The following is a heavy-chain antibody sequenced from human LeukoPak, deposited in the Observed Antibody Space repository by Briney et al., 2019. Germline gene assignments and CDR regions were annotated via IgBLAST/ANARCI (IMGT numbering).Heavy chain of an antibody. V-gene: IGHV1-18*01. J-gene: IGHJ3*02. CDR2: ISAYNGNT. Sequence: GASVKVSCEASGYTFTSYGISWVRQAPGQGLEWMGWISAYNGNTNYAQKLQGRVTMTTDTSTSTAYMELRSLRSDDTAVYYCARDIVVVVAARLAFDIWGQGTMVTVSS. CDR1: GYTFTSYG. CDR3: ARDIVVVVAARLAFDI. D-gene: IGHD2-15*01.